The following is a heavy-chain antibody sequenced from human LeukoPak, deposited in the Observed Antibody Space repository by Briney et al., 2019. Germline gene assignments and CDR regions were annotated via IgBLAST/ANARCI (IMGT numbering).Heavy chain of an antibody. D-gene: IGHD2-21*01. CDR1: GYTFSGYY. CDR2: VNPNSGVT. V-gene: IGHV1-2*02. Sequence: ASVKVSCKASGYTFSGYYMHWVRQAPGQGLEWVGWVNPNSGVTNYAQKFQDRVTMTRDTFISTAYMELSSLRSDDTAVYFCARGGGDGWYFDLWGRGTLVTVSS. J-gene: IGHJ2*01. CDR3: ARGGGDGWYFDL.